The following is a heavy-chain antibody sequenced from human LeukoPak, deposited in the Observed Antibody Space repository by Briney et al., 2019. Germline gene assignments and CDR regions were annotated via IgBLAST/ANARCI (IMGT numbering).Heavy chain of an antibody. V-gene: IGHV1-46*01. J-gene: IGHJ6*03. D-gene: IGHD6-13*01. Sequence: ASVKVSCKASGYTFTSHYMHWVRQAPGQGLEWMGLINPSGSSTLYAQKFQGRVTMTTDTSTSTAYMELRSLRSDDTAVYYCARDTQIAAAGTTTLYYYYYMDVWGKGTTVTISS. CDR3: ARDTQIAAAGTTTLYYYYYMDV. CDR2: INPSGSST. CDR1: GYTFTSHY.